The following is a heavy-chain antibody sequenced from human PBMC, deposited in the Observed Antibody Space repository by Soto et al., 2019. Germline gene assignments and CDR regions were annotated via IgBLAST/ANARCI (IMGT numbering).Heavy chain of an antibody. CDR2: IRGADGRT. D-gene: IGHD6-19*01. CDR1: GFTFNTFD. V-gene: IGHV3-23*01. Sequence: EVQLLESGGGLVQPGGSLRLSCAASGFTFNTFDMTWVRQAPGKGLEWVSVIRGADGRTYYADSLKGRFTISRDNSKNTLFLQVTSLRVEDAAVYYCVKGAWCGDWGQGTLVTVSS. CDR3: VKGAWCGD. J-gene: IGHJ4*02.